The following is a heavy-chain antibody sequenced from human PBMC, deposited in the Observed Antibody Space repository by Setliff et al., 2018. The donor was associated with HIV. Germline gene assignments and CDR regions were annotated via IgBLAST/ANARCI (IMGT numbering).Heavy chain of an antibody. D-gene: IGHD3-3*01. Sequence: NPSETLSLTCTVSGGSFTSRSYYWGWIRQPPGKGLEWIGSIFYSGITYYNPSLKSRVTISVDTSKNQFSLNLTSVTVADTAVYYCARSKTFYDFWGGYYTHGAFKIWGLGTMVTVSS. CDR1: GGSFTSRSYY. J-gene: IGHJ3*02. CDR2: IFYSGIT. V-gene: IGHV4-39*01. CDR3: ARSKTFYDFWGGYYTHGAFKI.